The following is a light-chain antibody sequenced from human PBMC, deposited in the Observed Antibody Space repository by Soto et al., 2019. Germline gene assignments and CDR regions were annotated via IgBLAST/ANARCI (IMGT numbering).Light chain of an antibody. CDR2: GAS. J-gene: IGKJ5*01. CDR1: QSVSSSY. V-gene: IGKV3-20*01. Sequence: EIVLTQSPGTLSLSPGERATLSCRASQSVSSSYLAWYQQKPGQAPRLLIYGASSRATGIPDRFSGSGSGTDFTLTTSRLEPVDFAVSYCQQYGSGITFGQGTRLEIK. CDR3: QQYGSGIT.